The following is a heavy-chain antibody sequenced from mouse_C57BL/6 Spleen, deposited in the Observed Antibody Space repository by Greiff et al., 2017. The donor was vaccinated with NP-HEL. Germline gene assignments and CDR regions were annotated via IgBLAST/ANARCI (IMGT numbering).Heavy chain of an antibody. J-gene: IGHJ1*03. D-gene: IGHD1-1*01. V-gene: IGHV2-2*01. CDR1: GFSLTSYG. Sequence: QVQLQQSGPGLVQPSQSLSITCTVSGFSLTSYGVHWVRQSPGKGLEWLGVIWSGGGTDYNAAFISRLSISKDNSKSQVFFKMNSLQADDTAIYYCARSSSYFYWYFDVWGTGTTVTVSS. CDR3: ARSSSYFYWYFDV. CDR2: IWSGGGT.